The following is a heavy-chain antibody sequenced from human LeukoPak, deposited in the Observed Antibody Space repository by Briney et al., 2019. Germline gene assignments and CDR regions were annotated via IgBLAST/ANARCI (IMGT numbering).Heavy chain of an antibody. V-gene: IGHV1-2*02. CDR2: INPNSGVT. Sequence: GASETVSCKASGYTFTDNFMHWVRQAPGPGHEAMGWINPNSGVTKYAHKFQTRITMTRDTSISTAYKELSRLRSDDTAVYYCARDAPVALGESSGPYWGQGT. J-gene: IGHJ4*02. CDR3: ARDAPVALGESSGPY. CDR1: GYTFTDNF. D-gene: IGHD3-22*01.